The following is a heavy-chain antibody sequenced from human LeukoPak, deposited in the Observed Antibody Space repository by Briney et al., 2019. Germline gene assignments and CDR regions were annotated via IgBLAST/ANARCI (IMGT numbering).Heavy chain of an antibody. CDR2: INYSGTT. D-gene: IGHD5-18*01. V-gene: IGHV4-39*01. CDR1: SGSFSSRSYY. CDR3: ARLRGGVQLWGD. J-gene: IGHJ4*02. Sequence: KSSETLSLTCTVSSGSFSSRSYYCGWIRQPPGMGLEWIATINYSGTTYYNPSLKSRVTASVDTSKNQFYLRLSSVTAADTAVYYCARLRGGVQLWGDWGQGTLVTVSS.